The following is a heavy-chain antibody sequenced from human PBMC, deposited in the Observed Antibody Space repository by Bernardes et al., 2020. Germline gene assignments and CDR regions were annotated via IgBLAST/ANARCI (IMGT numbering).Heavy chain of an antibody. CDR3: AKGLQANAFDV. Sequence: GGSLSPSCAVSGFTLRSYGMHWVRPAPGEGLVWVSRINSDGSSTSYADAVKGRFIISRDNAKNTLYLQMSSLSAEDTSVYFCAKGLQANAFDVWGRGTVVTVSS. CDR2: INSDGSST. CDR1: GFTLRSYG. J-gene: IGHJ3*01. D-gene: IGHD2-15*01. V-gene: IGHV3-74*01.